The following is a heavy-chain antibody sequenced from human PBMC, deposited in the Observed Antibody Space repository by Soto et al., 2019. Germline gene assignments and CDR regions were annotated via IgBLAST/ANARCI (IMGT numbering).Heavy chain of an antibody. Sequence: QVQLVQSGAEVKKPGSSVKVSCKASGGTFSSSSLNWVRQAPGQGPEWMGGVIPRFGTTNYAQKFQGRLTITADESTNTVYMELNSLKSDDSAVYYCAMPLTYYDLWNGFPPFDFWGQGTLVTVSS. CDR1: GGTFSSSS. CDR3: AMPLTYYDLWNGFPPFDF. J-gene: IGHJ4*02. CDR2: VIPRFGTT. V-gene: IGHV1-69*01. D-gene: IGHD3-3*01.